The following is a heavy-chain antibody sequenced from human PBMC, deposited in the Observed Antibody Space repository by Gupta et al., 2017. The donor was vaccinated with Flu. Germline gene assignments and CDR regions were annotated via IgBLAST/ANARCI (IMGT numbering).Heavy chain of an antibody. CDR1: GFIFSAYG. D-gene: IGHD2-15*01. CDR3: AKDQREYCSGGDCYPQILDF. J-gene: IGHJ4*02. V-gene: IGHV3-30*18. CDR2: ISYDGSYK. Sequence: QVQLVESGGGVVQPGRSLRLSCAASGFIFSAYGIHWVGQAPGKGLEWVAVISYDGSYKYYGDSVKGRFTISRDNSKNTLYLQMNSLRPDDTAVYYCAKDQREYCSGGDCYPQILDFWGQGSLVTVSP.